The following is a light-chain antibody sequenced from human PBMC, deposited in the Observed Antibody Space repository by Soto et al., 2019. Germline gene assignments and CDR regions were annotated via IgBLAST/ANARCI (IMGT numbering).Light chain of an antibody. CDR2: GVH. J-gene: IGLJ1*01. CDR3: SSWTSGATYV. Sequence: QSALTQPASVSGSPGQSITISCAGTSSDVGAYNYVSWYQHHPGKAPQPMTYGVHNRPSEASNRASGSKSGNTASLTSSGLKDEDDADYYCSSWTSGATYVFGSGTKLTVL. V-gene: IGLV2-14*03. CDR1: SSDVGAYNY.